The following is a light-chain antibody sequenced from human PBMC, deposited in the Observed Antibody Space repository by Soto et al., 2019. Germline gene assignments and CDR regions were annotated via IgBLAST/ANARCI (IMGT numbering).Light chain of an antibody. CDR3: SSYRGSSIRL. CDR2: EVS. V-gene: IGLV2-14*01. CDR1: SSDIGAYDY. J-gene: IGLJ1*01. Sequence: QSALTLPASVSGSPGQSITFSCTGTSSDIGAYDYVSWYQQHPGKAPKLMIYEVSNRPSGVSNRFSGSKSGNTASLTISGLQAEDEADYYCSSYRGSSIRLFGTGTKVTVL.